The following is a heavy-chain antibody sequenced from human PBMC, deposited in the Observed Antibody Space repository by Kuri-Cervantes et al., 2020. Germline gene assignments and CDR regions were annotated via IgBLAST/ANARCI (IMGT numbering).Heavy chain of an antibody. CDR2: IYYSGST. Sequence: SETLSLTCTVSGYSISSGYYWGWIRQPPGKGLEWIGYIYYSGSTNYNPSLKSRVTISVDTSKNQFSLKLSSVTAADTAVYYCARTKYQLLQGVWFDPWGQGTLVTVSS. CDR3: ARTKYQLLQGVWFDP. V-gene: IGHV4-38-2*02. J-gene: IGHJ5*02. D-gene: IGHD2-2*01. CDR1: GYSISSGYY.